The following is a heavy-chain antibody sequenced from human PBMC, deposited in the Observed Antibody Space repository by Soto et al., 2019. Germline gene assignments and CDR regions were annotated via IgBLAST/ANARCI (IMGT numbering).Heavy chain of an antibody. CDR1: GYTFTDYG. D-gene: IGHD3-10*01. Sequence: ASVKVSCKASGYTFTDYGISWVRQAPGQGLEWMGWINANNGNTNYAQKFQDRVTMTTDTSTSAAYMDLRSLRSDDTAVYYCARYYHSAYSAPAYWGQGTLVTVSS. CDR2: INANNGNT. J-gene: IGHJ4*02. V-gene: IGHV1-18*01. CDR3: ARYYHSAYSAPAY.